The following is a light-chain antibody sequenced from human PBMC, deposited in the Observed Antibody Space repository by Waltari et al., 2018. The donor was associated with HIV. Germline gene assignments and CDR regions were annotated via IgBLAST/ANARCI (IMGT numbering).Light chain of an antibody. CDR2: GVS. CDR1: QSINVW. CDR3: QQYDSYPFT. V-gene: IGKV1-5*03. Sequence: DIQMTQSPSTLSASLRDRVTITCRASQSINVWLALYQQKPGKAPKLLMYGVSNLETGVPSRFSGSGSGTEFTLTIGSLQPDDFATYYCQQYDSYPFTFGPGTKVDIK. J-gene: IGKJ3*01.